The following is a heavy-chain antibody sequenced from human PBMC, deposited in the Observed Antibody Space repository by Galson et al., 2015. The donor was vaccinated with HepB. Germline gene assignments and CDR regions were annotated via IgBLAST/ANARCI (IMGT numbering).Heavy chain of an antibody. CDR2: IKQDGSEK. CDR3: AKGYCSSTSCHFDY. Sequence: SLRLSCAASGFTFSSYWMSWVRQAPGKGLEWVANIKQDGSEKYYVDSVKGRFTISRDNSKNTLYLQMNSLRAEDTAVYYCAKGYCSSTSCHFDYWGQGTLVTVSS. J-gene: IGHJ4*02. CDR1: GFTFSSYW. D-gene: IGHD2-2*01. V-gene: IGHV3-7*03.